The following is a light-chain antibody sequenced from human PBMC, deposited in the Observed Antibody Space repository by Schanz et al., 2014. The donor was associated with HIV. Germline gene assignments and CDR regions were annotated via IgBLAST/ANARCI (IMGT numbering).Light chain of an antibody. Sequence: QSALTQPASVSGSPGQSITISCTGTSSDVGDYNYVSWYQQHPGKAPKLMIYEVSERPSGVPDRFSGSKSGNTASLTVSGLQAEDEADYYCSSYGGNNDLVFGGGTKL. CDR3: SSYGGNNDLV. CDR2: EVS. J-gene: IGLJ2*01. V-gene: IGLV2-8*01. CDR1: SSDVGDYNY.